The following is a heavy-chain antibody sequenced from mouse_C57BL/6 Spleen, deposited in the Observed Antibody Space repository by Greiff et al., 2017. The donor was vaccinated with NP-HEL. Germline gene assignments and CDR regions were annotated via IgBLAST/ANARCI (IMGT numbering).Heavy chain of an antibody. CDR2: IWSGGST. Sequence: VQLQQSGPGLVQPSQSLSITCTVSGFSLTSYGVHWVRQSPGKGLEWLGVIWSGGSTDYNAAFISRLSISKDNSKSQVFFKMNSLQADDTAIYYCARITTVVATSFYYYAMDYWGQGTSVTVSS. CDR1: GFSLTSYG. D-gene: IGHD1-1*01. J-gene: IGHJ4*01. V-gene: IGHV2-2*01. CDR3: ARITTVVATSFYYYAMDY.